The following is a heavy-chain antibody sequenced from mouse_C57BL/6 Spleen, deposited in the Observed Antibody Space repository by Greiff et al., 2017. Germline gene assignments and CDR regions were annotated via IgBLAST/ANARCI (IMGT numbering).Heavy chain of an antibody. D-gene: IGHD2-1*01. CDR3: ASLPFYYGNPDY. V-gene: IGHV1-53*01. CDR2: INPSNGGT. Sequence: QVQLQQPGTELVKPGASVKLSCKASGYTFTSYWMHWVKQRPGQGLEWIGNINPSNGGTNYNEKFKSKATLTVDKSSSTAYMQLSSLTSEDSAVYYGASLPFYYGNPDYWGQGTTLTVSS. CDR1: GYTFTSYW. J-gene: IGHJ2*01.